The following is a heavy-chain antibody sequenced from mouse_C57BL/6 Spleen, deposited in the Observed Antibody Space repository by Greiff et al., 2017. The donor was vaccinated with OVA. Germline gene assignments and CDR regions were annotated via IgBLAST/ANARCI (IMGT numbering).Heavy chain of an antibody. V-gene: IGHV1-55*01. CDR3: ARCEPTVVAHWYFDV. J-gene: IGHJ1*03. CDR2: IYPGSGST. Sequence: QVQLQQSGAELVKPGASVKMSCKASGYTFTSYWITWVKQRPGQGLEWIGDIYPGSGSTNYNEKFKSKATLTVDTSSSTAYMQLSSLTSEDSAVYYCARCEPTVVAHWYFDVWGTGTTVTVSS. D-gene: IGHD1-1*01. CDR1: GYTFTSYW.